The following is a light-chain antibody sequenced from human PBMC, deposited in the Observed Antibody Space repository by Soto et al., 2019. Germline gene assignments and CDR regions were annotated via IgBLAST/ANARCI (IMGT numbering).Light chain of an antibody. CDR1: QDIRNF. CDR2: AAS. CDR3: QKYSSVPV. Sequence: DIPMTQSPTSLSASVGDRVTITCRASQDIRNFVAWYQQKPGKAPKLLIYAASTLQSGVPSRFSVSGSGTDFTLTINSLQPEDVATYSCQKYSSVPVFGPGTKVEIK. J-gene: IGKJ3*01. V-gene: IGKV1-27*01.